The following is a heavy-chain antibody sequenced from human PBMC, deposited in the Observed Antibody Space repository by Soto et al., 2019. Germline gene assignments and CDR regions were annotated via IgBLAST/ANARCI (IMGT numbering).Heavy chain of an antibody. D-gene: IGHD2-15*01. CDR2: IHYSGST. CDR1: GGSISSYY. CDR3: ARLIVVVVAATPNDAFDI. V-gene: IGHV4-59*08. J-gene: IGHJ3*02. Sequence: SETLSLTCTVSGGSISSYYWSWIRQPPGKGLEWIGYIHYSGSTNYNPSLKSRVTISVDTSKNQFSLKLSSVTAADTAEYYCARLIVVVVAATPNDAFDIWGQGTMVTVSS.